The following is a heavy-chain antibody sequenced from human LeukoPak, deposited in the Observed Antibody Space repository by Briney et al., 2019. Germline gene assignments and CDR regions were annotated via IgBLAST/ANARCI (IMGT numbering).Heavy chain of an antibody. Sequence: PSQTLSLTCTVSGGSISSGGYYWSWIRQPPGKGLEWIGYIYYSGSTNYNPSLKSRVTISVDTSKNQFSLKLSSVTAADTAVYYCARLYSSSSGGLDYWGQGTLVTVSS. CDR2: IYYSGST. J-gene: IGHJ4*02. D-gene: IGHD6-6*01. V-gene: IGHV4-61*08. CDR1: GGSISSGGYY. CDR3: ARLYSSSSGGLDY.